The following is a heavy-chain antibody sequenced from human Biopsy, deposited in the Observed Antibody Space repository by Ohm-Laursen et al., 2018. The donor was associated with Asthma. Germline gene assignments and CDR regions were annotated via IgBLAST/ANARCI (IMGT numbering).Heavy chain of an antibody. D-gene: IGHD3-16*01. CDR1: GYTFPSYD. CDR2: MSPNSGDT. CDR3: ARLVWGNYHSDY. Sequence: GASVKVSCKASGYTFPSYDITWVRQATGQGLEWMGWMSPNSGDTGYPQKFQGRVTMTMNTSISTAYMELISLRSEDSAVYYCARLVWGNYHSDYWGQETLVTVSS. V-gene: IGHV1-8*01. J-gene: IGHJ4*02.